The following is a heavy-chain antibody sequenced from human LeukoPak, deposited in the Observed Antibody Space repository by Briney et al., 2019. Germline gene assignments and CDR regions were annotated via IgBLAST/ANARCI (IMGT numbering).Heavy chain of an antibody. CDR2: IYPGDSDT. J-gene: IGHJ5*02. Sequence: GESLKTSCKGSGYSFTSYWIGWVRQMPGKGLGWMGIIYPGDSDTRYSPSFQGQVTISADKCISTAYLQWSSLKASDTAMYYCARQTYYYDSSGYYYWFDPWGQGTLVTVSS. CDR3: ARQTYYYDSSGYYYWFDP. CDR1: GYSFTSYW. D-gene: IGHD3-22*01. V-gene: IGHV5-51*01.